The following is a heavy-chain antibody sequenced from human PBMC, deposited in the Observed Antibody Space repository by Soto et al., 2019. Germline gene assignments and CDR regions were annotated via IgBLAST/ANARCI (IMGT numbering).Heavy chain of an antibody. J-gene: IGHJ4*02. CDR3: AKDSNY. Sequence: GGSLRVSCASSGLKFDDYVLEWVRQAQREGLEGVRGISWSSCRIGYADSATGRFTISRDNAKNSLYLQMTSLRAEATALYSCAKDSNYWGKGTMVT. CDR2: ISWSSCRI. V-gene: IGHV3-9*01. CDR1: GLKFDDYV.